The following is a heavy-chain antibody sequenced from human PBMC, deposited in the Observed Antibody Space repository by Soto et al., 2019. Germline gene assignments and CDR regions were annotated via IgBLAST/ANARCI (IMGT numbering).Heavy chain of an antibody. CDR2: INDSGNI. Sequence: QVQLQQWGAGLLKPSETLSLTCAVYGGSFSGYQWSWIRQTPGKGLEWIGEINDSGNINYNPSLKSRVTIFLDTPKKQISLKLSSVTAADPAVYSCARGLILWFGELSRRGGYYYYMDVWGKGTTVIVSS. CDR1: GGSFSGYQ. D-gene: IGHD3-10*01. CDR3: ARGLILWFGELSRRGGYYYYMDV. V-gene: IGHV4-34*01. J-gene: IGHJ6*03.